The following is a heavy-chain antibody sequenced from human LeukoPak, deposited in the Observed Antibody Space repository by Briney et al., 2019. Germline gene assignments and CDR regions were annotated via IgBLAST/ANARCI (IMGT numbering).Heavy chain of an antibody. D-gene: IGHD6-6*01. Sequence: SETLSLTCTVSGGSISSYYWSWIRQPPGKGLEWIGYIYYSGSTNYNPSLKSRVTISVDTSKNQFSLKLSSVTAADTAVYYCARVHRHIAARPGLYYYYYYMDVWGKGTTVTVSS. J-gene: IGHJ6*03. CDR3: ARVHRHIAARPGLYYYYYYMDV. V-gene: IGHV4-59*01. CDR2: IYYSGST. CDR1: GGSISSYY.